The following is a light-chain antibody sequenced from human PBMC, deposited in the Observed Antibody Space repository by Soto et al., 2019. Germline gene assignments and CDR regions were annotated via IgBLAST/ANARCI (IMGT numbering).Light chain of an antibody. CDR1: SSDVGAYNY. CDR3: SSFTTGSTLV. V-gene: IGLV2-14*01. Sequence: QSVLTQPASVSGSPGQSITISCTGTSSDVGAYNYVSWYQQHPGKAPKLMIYDVNTRPSGVSNRFSGSKSGNTASLTISGLQAEDESDYYCSSFTTGSTLVFGRGTKLTVL. CDR2: DVN. J-gene: IGLJ2*01.